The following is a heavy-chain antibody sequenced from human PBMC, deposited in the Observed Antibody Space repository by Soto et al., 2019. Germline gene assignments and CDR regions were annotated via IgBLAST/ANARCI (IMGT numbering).Heavy chain of an antibody. D-gene: IGHD1-20*01. CDR3: AIHYNPGAFFDY. CDR1: GGSISTSHH. CDR2: VFYNGSP. J-gene: IGHJ4*02. V-gene: IGHV4-39*01. Sequence: QLQLQESGPRLVKSSETLSLTCTVSGGSISTSHHWGWIRQPPGKGLAWIGSVFYNGSPYYSPSFKSRITISVDTSQNQFSLGVRSVTAADTAVYFCAIHYNPGAFFDYWGQGNLVTVSS.